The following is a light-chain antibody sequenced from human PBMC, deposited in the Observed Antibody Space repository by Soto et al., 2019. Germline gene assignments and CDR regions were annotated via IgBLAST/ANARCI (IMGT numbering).Light chain of an antibody. CDR3: QQGNRFPLT. CDR1: QGISSW. Sequence: DVQMTQSPSSVSASVGDRVTITCRASQGISSWLAWYQQKPGRAPKLLIYAASNLQTGVPSRFSGSESGTDFTLTISSLQPEDFASYYCQQGNRFPLTFGGGTKVEIK. J-gene: IGKJ4*01. CDR2: AAS. V-gene: IGKV1-12*01.